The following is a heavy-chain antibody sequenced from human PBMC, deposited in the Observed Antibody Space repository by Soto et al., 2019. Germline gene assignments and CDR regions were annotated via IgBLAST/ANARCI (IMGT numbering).Heavy chain of an antibody. Sequence: EVELLESGGGLVQPGGSLRLSCAVSGFSFSSYGMSWVRQAPEKGLEWVSAISGSGGSTYYADSVKGRFTISRDNSKNTLYMQMTSLRAEDPAVYYCAKYIVVGANYRLDVWGQGTTVTVSS. D-gene: IGHD2-21*01. CDR3: AKYIVVGANYRLDV. J-gene: IGHJ6*02. V-gene: IGHV3-23*01. CDR2: ISGSGGST. CDR1: GFSFSSYG.